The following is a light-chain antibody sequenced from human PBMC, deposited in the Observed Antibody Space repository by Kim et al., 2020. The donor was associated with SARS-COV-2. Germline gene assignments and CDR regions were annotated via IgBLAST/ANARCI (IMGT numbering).Light chain of an antibody. Sequence: ARGQPVRITCEGDSLRNYYASWYQQKPGQAPVLVIYGKNNRPSGIPDRFSGSSSGNTASLTITGAQAEDEADYYCNSRDSSGNHPVFGGGTQLTVL. V-gene: IGLV3-19*01. J-gene: IGLJ2*01. CDR3: NSRDSSGNHPV. CDR2: GKN. CDR1: SLRNYY.